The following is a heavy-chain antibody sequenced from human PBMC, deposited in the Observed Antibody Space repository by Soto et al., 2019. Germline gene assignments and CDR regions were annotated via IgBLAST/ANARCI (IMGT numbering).Heavy chain of an antibody. V-gene: IGHV3-23*01. D-gene: IGHD1-26*01. Sequence: GSLRLSCSASGFIFENFGMSWVRQAPGKGLEWISSISGSGFKKYYADSVKGRFTISRDNSKSTVYLELNNLSAEDTAVYHCAKNQGVELVPLATVDWFDPWGQGSVVTVSS. J-gene: IGHJ5*02. CDR1: GFIFENFG. CDR2: ISGSGFKK. CDR3: AKNQGVELVPLATVDWFDP.